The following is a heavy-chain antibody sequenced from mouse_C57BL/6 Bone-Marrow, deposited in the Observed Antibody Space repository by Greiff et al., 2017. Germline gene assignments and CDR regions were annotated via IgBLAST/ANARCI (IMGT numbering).Heavy chain of an antibody. CDR1: GYTFTDYY. CDR3: AREGVTREFYAMDY. D-gene: IGHD2-1*01. V-gene: IGHV1-76*01. CDR2: IYPGSGNT. Sequence: QVQLQQSGAELVRPGASVKLSCKASGYTFTDYYINWVKQRPGQGLEWIARIYPGSGNTYYNEKLKGKATLTAEKSSSTAYMQLSSLPSEDSAVYFCAREGVTREFYAMDYWGQGTSVTVSS. J-gene: IGHJ4*01.